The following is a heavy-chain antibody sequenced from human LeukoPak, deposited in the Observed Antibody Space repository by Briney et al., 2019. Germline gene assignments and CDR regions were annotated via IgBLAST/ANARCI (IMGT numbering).Heavy chain of an antibody. Sequence: SETLSLTCAVSGGSISSSNWWSWVRQPPGKGLEWIGEIYHSGSTNYNPSLKGRVTISVDKSKNQFSLKLSSVTAADTAVYYCARTSGSYYFDYWGQGTLVTVSS. CDR2: IYHSGST. CDR1: GGSISSSNW. J-gene: IGHJ4*02. V-gene: IGHV4-4*02. D-gene: IGHD1-26*01. CDR3: ARTSGSYYFDY.